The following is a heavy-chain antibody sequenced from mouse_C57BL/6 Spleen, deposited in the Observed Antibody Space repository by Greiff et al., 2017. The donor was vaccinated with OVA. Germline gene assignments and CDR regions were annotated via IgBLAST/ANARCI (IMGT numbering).Heavy chain of an antibody. D-gene: IGHD4-1*02. CDR2: IYPGDGDT. CDR3: ARSQLGAY. Sequence: VQVVESGPELVKPGASVKISCKASGYAFSSSWMNWVKQRPGKGLEWIGRIYPGDGDTNYTGTFKGKATLTADKSSSTAYMQLSSLTSEDSAVFFCARSQLGAYWGQGTLVTVSS. J-gene: IGHJ3*01. V-gene: IGHV1-82*01. CDR1: GYAFSSSW.